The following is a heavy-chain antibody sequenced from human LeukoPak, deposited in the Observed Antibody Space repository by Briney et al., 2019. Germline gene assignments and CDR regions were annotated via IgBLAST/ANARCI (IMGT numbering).Heavy chain of an antibody. CDR1: GFTFSTYW. D-gene: IGHD6-13*01. V-gene: IGHV3-74*01. J-gene: IGHJ4*02. CDR3: ARAGLPAAVDY. CDR2: ISGDGTTT. Sequence: PGGSLRLSCAASGFTFSTYWMHWVRQAPGKGLVWVSRISGDGTTTGYADSVKGRFTISRDNAKNTLYPQMISLRAEDTAVYYCARAGLPAAVDYWGQGTLVTVSS.